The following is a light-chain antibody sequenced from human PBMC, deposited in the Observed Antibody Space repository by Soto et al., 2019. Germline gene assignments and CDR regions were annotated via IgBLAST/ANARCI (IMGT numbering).Light chain of an antibody. CDR2: AAS. Sequence: DIQMTQSPSYLSASVGDGLPITCRASQSISSYLSWYQQKPGKAPKLLIYAASSLQSGVPSRFSDSGSRTDFTLTISSLQPGDFATYYCQQSYSAPLTFGGGTKVEIK. V-gene: IGKV1-39*01. CDR3: QQSYSAPLT. J-gene: IGKJ4*01. CDR1: QSISSY.